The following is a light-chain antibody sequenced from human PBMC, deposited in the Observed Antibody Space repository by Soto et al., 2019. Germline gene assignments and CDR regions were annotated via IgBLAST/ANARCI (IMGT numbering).Light chain of an antibody. CDR1: QGISSW. CDR3: QQLNSYPYT. J-gene: IGKJ2*01. CDR2: AAS. V-gene: IGKV1-9*01. Sequence: DIQLTQSPSFLSASVGDRVTITCRAGQGISSWLAWYQQRPGKAPNLLIYAASTLQSGAPSRFSGSGSGTEFPLAIRSLQPEDFAPYHRQQLNSYPYTSGQGAKLAIK.